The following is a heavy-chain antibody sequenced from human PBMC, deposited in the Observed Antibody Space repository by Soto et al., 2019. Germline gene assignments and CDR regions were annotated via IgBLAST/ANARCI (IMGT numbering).Heavy chain of an antibody. CDR3: ARPEYSSSSYGMDV. CDR1: GFTFSSYS. D-gene: IGHD6-6*01. J-gene: IGHJ6*02. V-gene: IGHV3-48*02. CDR2: ISSSSSTI. Sequence: EVQLVESGGGLVQPGGSLRLSCAASGFTFSSYSMNWVRQAPGEGLEWVSYISSSSSTIYYADSVKGRFTISGDNAKNSLYLHMSSLRDEDTAVYYCARPEYSSSSYGMDVWGQGTTVTVSS.